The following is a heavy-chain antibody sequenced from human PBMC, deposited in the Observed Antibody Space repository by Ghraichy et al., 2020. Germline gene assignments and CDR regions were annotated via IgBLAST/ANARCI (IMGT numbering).Heavy chain of an antibody. Sequence: GGSLRLSCAASGFIFTTYYMSWVRQAPGKGLEWVANINQDGGLVFYVDSVEGRFTISRDNAKNSLYLQMNSLRAEDTAVYYCARWNWAFDVWGQGTMVTVSS. D-gene: IGHD1-7*01. J-gene: IGHJ3*01. CDR1: GFIFTTYY. CDR2: INQDGGLV. V-gene: IGHV3-7*03. CDR3: ARWNWAFDV.